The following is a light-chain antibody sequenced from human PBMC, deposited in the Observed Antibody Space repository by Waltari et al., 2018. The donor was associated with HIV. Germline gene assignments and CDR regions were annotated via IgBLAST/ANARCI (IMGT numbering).Light chain of an antibody. J-gene: IGKJ4*01. CDR3: QQYDNWPLT. CDR2: GAS. Sequence: EILMTQSPATLSVSPGERVTLSCRASQNVRNNLAWYQQKPGQAPRLLIYGASTRATGIPARFSGSGSGTEFTLTISSLQSEDSAVYYCQQYDNWPLTFGGGTKVEIK. CDR1: QNVRNN. V-gene: IGKV3-15*01.